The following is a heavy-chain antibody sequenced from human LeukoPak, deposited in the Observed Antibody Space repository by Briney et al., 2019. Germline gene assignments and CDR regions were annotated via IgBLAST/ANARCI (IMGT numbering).Heavy chain of an antibody. Sequence: SETLSLTCALYGGSCNDYYWSWIRQPPGKGLEWIGEINHSGSTSYNPSLKSRVTISVDTSKNQFSLKLSSVTAADTAVYYCASLHQVRGLTVFDYWGQGALVTVSS. CDR2: INHSGST. CDR3: ASLHQVRGLTVFDY. J-gene: IGHJ4*02. CDR1: GGSCNDYY. D-gene: IGHD3-10*01. V-gene: IGHV4-34*01.